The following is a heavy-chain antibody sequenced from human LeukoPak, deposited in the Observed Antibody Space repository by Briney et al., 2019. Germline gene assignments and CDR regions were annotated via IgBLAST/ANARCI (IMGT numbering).Heavy chain of an antibody. CDR1: GYSISSGYY. V-gene: IGHV4-38-2*01. CDR3: ARALGVATITGYYYYMDV. CDR2: IYHSGST. Sequence: SETLSLTCAVSGYSISSGYYWGWIRQPPGKGLEWIGSIYHSGSTYYNPSLKSRVTISVDTSKNQFSLKLSSVTAADTAVYYCARALGVATITGYYYYMDVWGKGTTVTVSS. D-gene: IGHD5-12*01. J-gene: IGHJ6*03.